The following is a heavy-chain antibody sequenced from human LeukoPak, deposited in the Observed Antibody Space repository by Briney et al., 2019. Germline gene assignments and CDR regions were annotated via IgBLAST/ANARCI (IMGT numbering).Heavy chain of an antibody. J-gene: IGHJ4*02. Sequence: GGSLRLSCAASGFTFSSYAMSWVRQAPGKGLEWVSAISGSGGSTYYADSVKGRFTIPRDHSKNTLYLQMDSLRAEDAAVYYCARENGYKVFDYWGQGTLVTVSS. V-gene: IGHV3-23*01. CDR3: ARENGYKVFDY. CDR1: GFTFSSYA. CDR2: ISGSGGST. D-gene: IGHD5-24*01.